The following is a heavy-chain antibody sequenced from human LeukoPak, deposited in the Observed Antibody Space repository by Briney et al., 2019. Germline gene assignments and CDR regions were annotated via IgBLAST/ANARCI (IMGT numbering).Heavy chain of an antibody. V-gene: IGHV3-30-3*01. CDR1: GFTFASHA. D-gene: IGHD6-19*01. CDR3: ARRAVSGREAAEFDI. CDR2: TSYDEINR. J-gene: IGHJ3*02. Sequence: GGSLRLSCAASGFTFASHAMHWVRQAPGKGLEWVAVTSYDEINRFYVESVKGRFTISRDNSKNTLYLKMDSLRVEDTAVYYCARRAVSGREAAEFDIWGQGTMVTVSS.